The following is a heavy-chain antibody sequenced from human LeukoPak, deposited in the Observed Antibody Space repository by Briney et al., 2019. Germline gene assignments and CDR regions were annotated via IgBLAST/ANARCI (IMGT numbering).Heavy chain of an antibody. CDR2: LNPNSGGT. D-gene: IGHD3-22*01. CDR1: GYTFTGYY. J-gene: IGHJ4*02. V-gene: IGHV1-2*02. CDR3: ARSMESSGYYNDY. Sequence: ASVRVACKASGYTFTGYYMQWVRQAPGQGLEWMGWLNPNSGGTNYVQKFQGRVTMTRDTSIRTAYMELSRLRPDDTAVYYCARSMESSGYYNDYGGQGTLVTVSS.